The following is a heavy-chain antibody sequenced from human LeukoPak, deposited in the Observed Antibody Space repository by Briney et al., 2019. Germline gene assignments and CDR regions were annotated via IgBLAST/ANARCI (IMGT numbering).Heavy chain of an antibody. CDR3: ARQTEYYYGSGPTAGLDV. Sequence: SETLSLTCTVSGGSISSYYWSWIRQPPGKGLEWIGYIYYSGSTNYNPSRKSRVTISVDTSKNQFSLRLSSVTAADTAVYYCARQTEYYYGSGPTAGLDVWGQGTTVTVSS. CDR2: IYYSGST. D-gene: IGHD3-10*01. CDR1: GGSISSYY. J-gene: IGHJ6*02. V-gene: IGHV4-59*08.